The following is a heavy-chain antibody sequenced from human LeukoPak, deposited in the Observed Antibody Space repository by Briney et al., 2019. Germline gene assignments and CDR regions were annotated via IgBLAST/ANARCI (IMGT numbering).Heavy chain of an antibody. Sequence: SETLSLTCTVSGGSISSSNYYWAWIRQPPGKGLEWIGSVYYSGTTYYNPSLKSRVTISVDTSKNQFSLKLSSVTAADTAVYYCARLGFYYYYYGMDVWGQGTTVTVSS. CDR2: VYYSGTT. CDR3: ARLGFYYYYYGMDV. J-gene: IGHJ6*02. CDR1: GGSISSSNYY. V-gene: IGHV4-39*07.